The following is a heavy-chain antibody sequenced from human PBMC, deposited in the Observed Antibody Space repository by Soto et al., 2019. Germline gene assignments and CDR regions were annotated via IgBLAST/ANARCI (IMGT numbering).Heavy chain of an antibody. Sequence: QVQLQESGPGLVKPSQTLSLTCTVSGGSISSGGYYWSWIRQHPGKGLEWIGYIYYSGSTYYNPSLKSRVTLSVDTSKNQFSLKLSSVTAADTAVYYCARDRGHNWNSEGFDYWGQGTLVTVSS. CDR1: GGSISSGGYY. CDR3: ARDRGHNWNSEGFDY. D-gene: IGHD1-7*01. V-gene: IGHV4-31*03. J-gene: IGHJ4*02. CDR2: IYYSGST.